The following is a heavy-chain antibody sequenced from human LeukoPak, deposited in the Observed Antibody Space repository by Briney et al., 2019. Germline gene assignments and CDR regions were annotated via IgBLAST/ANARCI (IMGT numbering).Heavy chain of an antibody. D-gene: IGHD5-24*01. V-gene: IGHV1-2*02. CDR1: GYTFTGYY. Sequence: ASVKVSCKASGYTFTGYYMHWVRQAPGQGLEWMGWINPNSGGTNYAQKFQGRVTMTRDTSISTAYMELSRLRSDDTAVYYCARVRDGYNFYSKKYYYYYMDVWGKGTTVTVSS. CDR2: INPNSGGT. J-gene: IGHJ6*03. CDR3: ARVRDGYNFYSKKYYYYYMDV.